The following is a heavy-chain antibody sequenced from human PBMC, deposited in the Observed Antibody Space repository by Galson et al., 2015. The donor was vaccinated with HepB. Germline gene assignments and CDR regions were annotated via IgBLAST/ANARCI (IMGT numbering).Heavy chain of an antibody. D-gene: IGHD3-10*01. V-gene: IGHV3-23*01. CDR1: GFTFSSYA. CDR3: ARSFYGSGSYWGY. Sequence: SLRLSCAASGFTFSSYAMHWVRQAPGKGLEWVSAISGSGGSTYYADSVKGRFTISRDNSKNTLYLQMNSLRAEDTAVYYCARSFYGSGSYWGYWGQGTLVTVSS. J-gene: IGHJ4*02. CDR2: ISGSGGST.